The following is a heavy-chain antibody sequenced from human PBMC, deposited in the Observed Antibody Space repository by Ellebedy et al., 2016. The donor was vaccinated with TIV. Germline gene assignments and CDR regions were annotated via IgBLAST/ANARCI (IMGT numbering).Heavy chain of an antibody. J-gene: IGHJ3*02. CDR3: ARDRPPDYGDYTLDAFDI. D-gene: IGHD4-17*01. CDR1: GFTFSSYS. V-gene: IGHV3-21*01. Sequence: GGSLRLXXAASGFTFSSYSMNWVRKAPGKGLEWVSSISSSSSYIYYADSVKGRFTISRDNAKNSLYLQMNSLRAEDTAVYYCARDRPPDYGDYTLDAFDIWGQGTMVTVSS. CDR2: ISSSSSYI.